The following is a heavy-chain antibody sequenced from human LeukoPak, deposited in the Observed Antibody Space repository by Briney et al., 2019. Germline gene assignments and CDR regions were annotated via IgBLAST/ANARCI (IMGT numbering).Heavy chain of an antibody. CDR1: GFTFSSYS. CDR2: ISSSSSYI. V-gene: IGHV3-21*01. CDR3: ARDTGYSSSWYGSNNAFDI. Sequence: GGSLRLSCAASGFTFSSYSMNWVRQAPGKGLEWVSSISSSSSYIYYADSVKGRFTISRDNAKNSLYLQMNSLRAEDTAVYYCARDTGYSSSWYGSNNAFDIWGQGTMVTVSS. J-gene: IGHJ3*02. D-gene: IGHD6-13*01.